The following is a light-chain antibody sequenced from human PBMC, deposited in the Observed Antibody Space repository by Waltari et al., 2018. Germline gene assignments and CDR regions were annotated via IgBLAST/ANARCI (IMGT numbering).Light chain of an antibody. CDR2: RNT. J-gene: IGLJ2*01. CDR3: QSADDSGDHVL. V-gene: IGLV3-25*03. Sequence: SPGLTQPPSVSVSPGQTAIITCSGDELADKDVYWFQQQSGQAPVVVIRRNTGRPSGIPERFSASDSGTTGTLVISGVQAEDEAEYYCQSADDSGDHVLFGGGTKLTVL. CDR1: ELADKD.